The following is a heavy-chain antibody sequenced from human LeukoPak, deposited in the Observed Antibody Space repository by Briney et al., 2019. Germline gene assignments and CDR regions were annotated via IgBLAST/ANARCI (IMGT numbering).Heavy chain of an antibody. D-gene: IGHD5-24*01. J-gene: IGHJ4*02. Sequence: GGSLRLSCAASGFTFSSYEMNWVRQAPGKGLEWVSYISSSGSTIYYADSVKGRFTISRDNAKNSLYLQMNSLRAEDTAVYYCAREAGWLQLAFDYWGQGTLVTVSS. CDR3: AREAGWLQLAFDY. CDR1: GFTFSSYE. CDR2: ISSSGSTI. V-gene: IGHV3-48*03.